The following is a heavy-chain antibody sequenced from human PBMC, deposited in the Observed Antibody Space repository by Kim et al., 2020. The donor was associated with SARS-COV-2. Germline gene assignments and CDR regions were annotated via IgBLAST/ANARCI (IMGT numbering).Heavy chain of an antibody. V-gene: IGHV3-43*02. CDR2: ISGDGGST. D-gene: IGHD5-12*01. CDR1: GFTFDDYA. J-gene: IGHJ4*02. CDR3: AKDIIYLGWLQSTARDPGFDY. Sequence: GGSLRLSCAASGFTFDDYAMHWVRQAPGKGLEWVSLISGDGGSTYYADSVKGRFTISRDNSKNSLYLQMNSLRTEDTALYYCAKDIIYLGWLQSTARDPGFDYWGQGTLVTVSS.